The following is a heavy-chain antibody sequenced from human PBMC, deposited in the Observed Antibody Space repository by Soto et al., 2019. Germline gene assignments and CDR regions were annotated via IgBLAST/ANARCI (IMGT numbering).Heavy chain of an antibody. CDR2: ISGSGGST. CDR3: AKDNYYGSGSYNYYYYGVDV. Sequence: GGSLRLSCAASGFTFSSHAMSWVRQAPGKGLEWVSAISGSGGSTYYADSVKGRFTISRDNSKNTLYLQMNSLRAEDTAVYYCAKDNYYGSGSYNYYYYGVDVWGQGTTVTVSS. D-gene: IGHD3-10*01. J-gene: IGHJ6*02. CDR1: GFTFSSHA. V-gene: IGHV3-23*01.